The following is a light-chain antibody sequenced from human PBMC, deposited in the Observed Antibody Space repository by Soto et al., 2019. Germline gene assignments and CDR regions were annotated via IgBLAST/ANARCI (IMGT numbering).Light chain of an antibody. J-gene: IGLJ1*01. Sequence: TPPASIFWIPGHAATIYCTGTSSDVGAYNYVSWYQHHPGKVPRLMIFDVSNRPSGVSNRFSGSKSGNTASLTISGLQAEDEADYYCCSYSRSSPYVFGAGTKVTVL. CDR1: SSDVGAYNY. V-gene: IGLV2-14*03. CDR2: DVS. CDR3: CSYSRSSPYV.